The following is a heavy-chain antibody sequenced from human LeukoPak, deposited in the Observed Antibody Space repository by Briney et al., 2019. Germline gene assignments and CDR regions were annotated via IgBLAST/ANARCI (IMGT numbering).Heavy chain of an antibody. J-gene: IGHJ4*02. CDR2: IRSKAYGGTT. CDR1: GFTFGDYA. CDR3: TRAVYSSGWYWDY. Sequence: GGSLRPSCTASGFTFGDYAMSWVRQAPGKGLEWVGFIRSKAYGGTTEYAASVKGRFTTSRDDSKSIAYLQMNSLKTEDTAVYYCTRAVYSSGWYWDYWGQGTLVTVSS. V-gene: IGHV3-49*04. D-gene: IGHD6-19*01.